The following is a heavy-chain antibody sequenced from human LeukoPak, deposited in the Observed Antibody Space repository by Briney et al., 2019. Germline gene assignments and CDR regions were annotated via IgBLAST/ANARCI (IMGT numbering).Heavy chain of an antibody. CDR2: INPNSGGT. CDR1: GYTFTGYY. Sequence: ASVKVSCKASGYTFTGYYMHWVRQAPGQGLEWMGWINPNSGGTNYAQKFQGRVTMTRDTSISTAHMELSRLRSDDTAVYYCARPYDFWSGPNWFDPWGQGTLVTVSS. D-gene: IGHD3-3*01. J-gene: IGHJ5*02. V-gene: IGHV1-2*02. CDR3: ARPYDFWSGPNWFDP.